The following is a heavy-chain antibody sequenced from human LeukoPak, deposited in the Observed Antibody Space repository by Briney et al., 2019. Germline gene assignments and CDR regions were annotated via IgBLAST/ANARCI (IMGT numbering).Heavy chain of an antibody. Sequence: SETLSLTCTVSGGSISGYYWSWIRQPPGKGLEWIGYIYYSGSTNYNPSLKSRVTISVDTSKNQFSLKLSSVTAADTAVYYCARVIAAAGTEWFDPWGQGTLVTVSS. D-gene: IGHD6-13*01. V-gene: IGHV4-59*01. CDR1: GGSISGYY. CDR2: IYYSGST. J-gene: IGHJ5*02. CDR3: ARVIAAAGTEWFDP.